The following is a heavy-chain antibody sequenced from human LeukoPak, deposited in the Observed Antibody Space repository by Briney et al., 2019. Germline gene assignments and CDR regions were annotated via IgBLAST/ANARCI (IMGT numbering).Heavy chain of an antibody. Sequence: GGSLRLSCAASGFIVSSNYMSWVRQAPGKGLDWVSVIYGGGRTFYADSVRGRFTISRDNSKNTLFLQMNSLRAEDTAVYYCARDQYYDSGTYSYYYMDVWGKGTTVTVSS. CDR1: GFIVSSNY. CDR2: IYGGGRT. D-gene: IGHD3-10*01. V-gene: IGHV3-53*01. CDR3: ARDQYYDSGTYSYYYMDV. J-gene: IGHJ6*03.